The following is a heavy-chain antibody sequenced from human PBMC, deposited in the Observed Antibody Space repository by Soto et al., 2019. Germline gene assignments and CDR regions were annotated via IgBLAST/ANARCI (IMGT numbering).Heavy chain of an antibody. J-gene: IGHJ4*02. CDR3: GRLEGLATISYYFDY. CDR1: GGSVSSSSYY. Sequence: SETLSLTCTVSGGSVSSSSYYWCWVRHPPGKGLEWIGSVYYSGSTYYNPSPESRVTISVDKSKNQFSLKLMSLSAADTAVYYCGRLEGLATISYYFDYWGQGALVTVSS. CDR2: VYYSGST. D-gene: IGHD3-9*01. V-gene: IGHV4-39*01.